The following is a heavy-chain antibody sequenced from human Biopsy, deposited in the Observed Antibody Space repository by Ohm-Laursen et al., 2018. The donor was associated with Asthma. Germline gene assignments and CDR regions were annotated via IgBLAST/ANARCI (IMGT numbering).Heavy chain of an antibody. CDR1: GGSMSSSSYY. J-gene: IGHJ6*02. Sequence: GTLSLTCTVSGGSMSSSSYYWGWIRQPPEKGLEWMGSISYTGSAYHNPSLKSRVTISVDTSKNHFSLKLSSVTAADTAVYYCAKDVVWFRELGGMDVWGQGTTVTVSS. CDR2: ISYTGSA. V-gene: IGHV4-39*02. D-gene: IGHD3-10*01. CDR3: AKDVVWFRELGGMDV.